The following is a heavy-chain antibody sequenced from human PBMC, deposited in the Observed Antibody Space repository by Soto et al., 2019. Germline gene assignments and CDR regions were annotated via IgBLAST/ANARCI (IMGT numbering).Heavy chain of an antibody. CDR3: ARVGLLWFGESTFGMDV. J-gene: IGHJ6*02. V-gene: IGHV1-69*01. Sequence: QVQLVQSGAEVKKPGSSVKVSCKASGGTFSSYAISWVRQAPGQGLEWMGGIIPIFGTANYAQKFQGRVTITADETTSTAYMELSSLGSEDTAVYYCARVGLLWFGESTFGMDVWGQGTTVTVSS. CDR2: IIPIFGTA. CDR1: GGTFSSYA. D-gene: IGHD3-10*01.